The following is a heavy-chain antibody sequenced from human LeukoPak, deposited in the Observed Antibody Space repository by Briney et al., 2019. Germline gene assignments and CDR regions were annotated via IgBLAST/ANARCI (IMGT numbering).Heavy chain of an antibody. J-gene: IGHJ3*02. CDR3: ARGVLRFLEWLPPGAFDI. D-gene: IGHD3-3*01. CDR1: GGSISSYY. V-gene: IGHV4-59*01. Sequence: SETLSLTCTVSGGSISSYYWSWIRQPPGKGLEWIGYIYYSGSTNYNPSLKSRVTTSVDTSKNQFSLKLSSVTAADTAVYYCARGVLRFLEWLPPGAFDIWGQGTMVTVSS. CDR2: IYYSGST.